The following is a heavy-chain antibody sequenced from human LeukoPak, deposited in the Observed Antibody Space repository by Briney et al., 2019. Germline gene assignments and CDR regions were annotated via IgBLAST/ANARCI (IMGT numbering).Heavy chain of an antibody. CDR1: GFTFSDYY. V-gene: IGHV3-11*05. CDR3: ARGSPPGD. Sequence: PGGSLRLSCAASGFTFSDYYMTWIRRAPGKGLEWVSYISSSSGFTKYADSVRGRFTISRDNAKNSLYLQMNTLRVDDTAAYYCARGSPPGDWGQGTLVTVSS. D-gene: IGHD3-16*01. CDR2: ISSSSGFT. J-gene: IGHJ4*02.